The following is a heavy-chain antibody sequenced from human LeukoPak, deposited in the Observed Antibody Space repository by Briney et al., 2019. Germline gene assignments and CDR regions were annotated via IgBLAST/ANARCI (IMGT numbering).Heavy chain of an antibody. V-gene: IGHV3-23*01. CDR1: GFTFNSYA. D-gene: IGHD2/OR15-2a*01. Sequence: GGSLRLSCAASGFTFNSYAMSWVRQAPGKGLEWVSGISGGGDRTSYAQSVKGRFTISRDNFKNMLYLQMNSLRAEDTAVYYCARAGNTRFDYWGQGTLVTVSS. CDR2: ISGGGDRT. CDR3: ARAGNTRFDY. J-gene: IGHJ4*02.